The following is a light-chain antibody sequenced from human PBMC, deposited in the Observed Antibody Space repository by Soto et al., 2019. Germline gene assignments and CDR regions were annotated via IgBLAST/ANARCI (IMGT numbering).Light chain of an antibody. J-gene: IGKJ1*01. Sequence: EIVLTQSPGTLSLSPGESATLSCRASQSVPNNHVAWYQQKSGQAPRPLMFGASLRAAGVPDRFRGSGSGTDFTLTIGRLEPEDFAVYHCQQYGSSTTFGQGTKVEIK. CDR3: QQYGSSTT. V-gene: IGKV3-20*01. CDR1: QSVPNNH. CDR2: GAS.